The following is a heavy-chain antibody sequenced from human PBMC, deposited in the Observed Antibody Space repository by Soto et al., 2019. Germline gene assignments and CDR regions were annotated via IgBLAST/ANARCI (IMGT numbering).Heavy chain of an antibody. CDR2: IIPILGIA. Sequence: QVQLVQSGAEVKKPGSSVKVSCKASGGTFSSYTISWVRQAPGQGLEWMGRIIPILGIANYAQKFQGRVKITADKSTSTAYMELSSLRSEDTAVYYCARDHRLLWFGELLGWFDPWGQGTLVTVSS. J-gene: IGHJ5*02. V-gene: IGHV1-69*08. D-gene: IGHD3-10*01. CDR3: ARDHRLLWFGELLGWFDP. CDR1: GGTFSSYT.